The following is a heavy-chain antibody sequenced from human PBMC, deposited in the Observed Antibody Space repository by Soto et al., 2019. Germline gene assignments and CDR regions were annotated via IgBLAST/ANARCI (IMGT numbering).Heavy chain of an antibody. V-gene: IGHV1-69*06. D-gene: IGHD5-12*01. CDR2: IIPIFGST. CDR1: GGTFSSYA. Sequence: SVKVTCKASGGTFSSYAISWVQQAPGQGLEWMGGIIPIFGSTNSAQKFLGRVSMTADTSTSTVYMEMISLTSDDTAVYYCARGGPDLATIGSFDYWGQGTLVTVSS. CDR3: ARGGPDLATIGSFDY. J-gene: IGHJ4*02.